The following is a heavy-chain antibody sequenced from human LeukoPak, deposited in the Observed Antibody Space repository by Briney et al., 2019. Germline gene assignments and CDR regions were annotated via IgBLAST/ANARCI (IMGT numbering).Heavy chain of an antibody. Sequence: GGSLRLSCAASGFTFSNYARNWVRQAPGKGLERVSTISDSGVNTFSADSVKGRFTISRDNSQNTLFLQMNSLRAEDTAVYYCAKGQGRAFDYWGQGTLVTVSS. CDR1: GFTFSNYA. CDR2: ISDSGVNT. V-gene: IGHV3-23*01. J-gene: IGHJ4*02. CDR3: AKGQGRAFDY.